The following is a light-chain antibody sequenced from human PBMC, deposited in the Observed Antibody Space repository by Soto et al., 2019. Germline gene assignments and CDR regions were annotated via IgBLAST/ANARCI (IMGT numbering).Light chain of an antibody. V-gene: IGKV3-20*01. CDR3: QQYASSIT. CDR2: GAS. Sequence: EIVLTQSPGTLSLSPGERATLSCRASQSVSSSYLAWYQQKPGQAPRLLIYGASSRATDIPDRFSGSGSGTDFTLTISRLEPEDFAVYYCQQYASSITFGQGTRLEIK. J-gene: IGKJ5*01. CDR1: QSVSSSY.